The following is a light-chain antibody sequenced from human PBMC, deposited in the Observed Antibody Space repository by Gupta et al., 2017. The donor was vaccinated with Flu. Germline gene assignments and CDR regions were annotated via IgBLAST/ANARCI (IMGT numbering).Light chain of an antibody. Sequence: FILTQPHSVSESPGKTVTISCTRSSGNIAANYVQWYPQRPGSGPTTVIYEDDQRPSGVPDRFSGAIDTSTNSASLIISGLTTDDEADYFCQSYDTTNRIFGGGTKLTVL. CDR3: QSYDTTNRI. CDR1: SGNIAANY. CDR2: EDD. V-gene: IGLV6-57*03. J-gene: IGLJ2*01.